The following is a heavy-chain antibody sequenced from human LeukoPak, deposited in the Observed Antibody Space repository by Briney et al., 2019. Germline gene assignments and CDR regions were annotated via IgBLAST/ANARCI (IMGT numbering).Heavy chain of an antibody. Sequence: SVKISCKASGGTFSSYAISWVRQAPGQGLEWMGGSIPIFVTANYAQKFQGRVTIHTDESTSTAYMELSSLSSEDTAVYYCASSVAATQAYNWFDPWGQGTLVTVSS. D-gene: IGHD2-15*01. CDR2: SIPIFVTA. CDR3: ASSVAATQAYNWFDP. J-gene: IGHJ5*02. CDR1: GGTFSSYA. V-gene: IGHV1-69*05.